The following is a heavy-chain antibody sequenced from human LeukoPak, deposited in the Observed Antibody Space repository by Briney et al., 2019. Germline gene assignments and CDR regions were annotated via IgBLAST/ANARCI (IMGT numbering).Heavy chain of an antibody. V-gene: IGHV3-30*03. D-gene: IGHD3-22*01. CDR1: GFTFSSYW. J-gene: IGHJ4*02. CDR3: ARKTTYYYDSSGYYPFDY. CDR2: ISYDGSNK. Sequence: GGSLRLSCAASGFTFSSYWMSWVRQAPGKGLEWVAVISYDGSNKYYADSVKGRFTISRDNSKNTLYLQMNSLRAEDTAVYYCARKTTYYYDSSGYYPFDYWGQGTLVTVSS.